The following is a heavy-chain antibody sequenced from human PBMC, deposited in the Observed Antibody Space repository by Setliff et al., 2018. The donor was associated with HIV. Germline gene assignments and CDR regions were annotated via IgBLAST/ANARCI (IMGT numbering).Heavy chain of an antibody. CDR3: ARHQYYNFWSGFDY. D-gene: IGHD3-3*01. CDR1: GYSISSGYY. CDR2: IYYSVTT. J-gene: IGHJ4*02. V-gene: IGHV4-38-2*01. Sequence: NPSETLSLTCAVSGYSISSGYYWGWIRQPPGKGLEWIGSIYYSVTTYYNPSLKSRVTISVDTSKNQFSLKLNSVTAADTAVYYCARHQYYNFWSGFDYWGQGTLVTVSS.